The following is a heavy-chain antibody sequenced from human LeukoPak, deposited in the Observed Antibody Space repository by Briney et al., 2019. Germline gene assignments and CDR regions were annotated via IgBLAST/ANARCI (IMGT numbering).Heavy chain of an antibody. CDR3: ARGRSSGWYNNYFDY. V-gene: IGHV4-34*01. CDR1: GGSFSGYY. Sequence: KPSETLSLTCAVYGGSFSGYYWRWIRQPPGKGLEWIGEINHSGSTNYNPSLKSRVTISVDTSKNQFSLKLSSVTAADTAVYYCARGRSSGWYNNYFDYWGQGTLVTVSS. J-gene: IGHJ4*02. CDR2: INHSGST. D-gene: IGHD6-19*01.